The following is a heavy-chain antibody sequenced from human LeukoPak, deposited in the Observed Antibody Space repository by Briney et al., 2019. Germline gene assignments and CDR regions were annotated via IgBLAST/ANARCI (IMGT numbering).Heavy chain of an antibody. D-gene: IGHD6-19*01. CDR2: IYSGGST. CDR1: GFTVSSNY. V-gene: IGHV3-53*01. J-gene: IGHJ4*02. CDR3: ARDLGAVAVYFDY. Sequence: GGSLRLSCAASGFTVSSNYMSWVRQAPGKGLEWVSVIYSGGSTYYADSVKGRFTISRDNSKNTLYLQMNSLRAEDTAVYYCARDLGAVAVYFDYWGQGTLVTVSS.